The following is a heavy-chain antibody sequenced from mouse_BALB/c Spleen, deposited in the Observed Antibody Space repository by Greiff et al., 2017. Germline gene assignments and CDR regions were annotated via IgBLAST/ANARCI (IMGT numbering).Heavy chain of an antibody. D-gene: IGHD1-1*01. J-gene: IGHJ2*01. CDR3: VRGSPYGDYFDY. V-gene: IGHV10-1*02. Sequence: EVQRVESGGGLVQPKGSLKLSCAASGFTFNTYAMNWVRQAPGKGLEWVARIRSKSNNYATYYADSVKDRFTISRDDSQSMLYLQMNNLKTEDTAMYYCVRGSPYGDYFDYWGQGTTLTVSS. CDR2: IRSKSNNYAT. CDR1: GFTFNTYA.